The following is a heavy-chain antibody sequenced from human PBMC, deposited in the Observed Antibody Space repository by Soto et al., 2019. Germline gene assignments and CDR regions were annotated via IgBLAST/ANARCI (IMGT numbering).Heavy chain of an antibody. D-gene: IGHD2-15*01. CDR3: ARRRLQDGLSTH. CDR2: MSPNSGNT. V-gene: IGHV1-8*01. CDR1: GYTFTSYD. J-gene: IGHJ4*02. Sequence: ASVKVSCKASGYTFTSYDINWVRQATGQGLEWMGWMSPNSGNTGYAQKFQGRVTMTRNTSISTAYMELSSLRSEDTAVYYCARRRLQDGLSTHWGQGTLVTVSS.